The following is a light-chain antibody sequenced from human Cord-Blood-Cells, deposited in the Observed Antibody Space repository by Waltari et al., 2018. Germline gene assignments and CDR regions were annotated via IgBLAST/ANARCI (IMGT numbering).Light chain of an antibody. CDR1: QSVLYSSNNKNY. Sequence: DIVMTRSPDSLAVSLGERATINCKSSQSVLYSSNNKNYLAWYQQKPGRPPKLLIYWASTRESGVPDRFSGSGSGTDFTLTISSLQAEDVAVYYCQQYYSTPYSFGQGPSWRSN. V-gene: IGKV4-1*01. J-gene: IGKJ2*03. CDR3: QQYYSTPYS. CDR2: WAS.